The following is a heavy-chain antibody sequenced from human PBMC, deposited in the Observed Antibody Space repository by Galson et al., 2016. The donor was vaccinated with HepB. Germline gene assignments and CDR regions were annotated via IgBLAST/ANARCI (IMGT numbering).Heavy chain of an antibody. D-gene: IGHD5-12*01. CDR2: ISTYSGNT. V-gene: IGHV1-18*01. CDR1: GYTFTTSG. J-gene: IGHJ4*02. CDR3: ARYDRVVANGPPFDN. Sequence: SVKVSCKASGYTFTTSGISWVRQAPGQGLEWMGWISTYSGNTKYAQKFQGRLTLTKDTSASTVYMELSSLRSDDTAMYYCARYDRVVANGPPFDNWGQGTLVTVSS.